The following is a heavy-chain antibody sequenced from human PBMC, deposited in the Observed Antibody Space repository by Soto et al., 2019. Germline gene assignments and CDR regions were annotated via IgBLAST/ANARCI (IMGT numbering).Heavy chain of an antibody. Sequence: QMQLVQSGPEVKKPGTSVKVSCKASGFTFISSAVQWVRQARGQRLEWIGWIVVGSGNTNYAQKFQERVTITRDMXTXTXXMELSSLRSEDTAVYYCATQRGGSFNYYYQYGMDVWGQGTTVTVSS. CDR1: GFTFISSA. CDR2: IVVGSGNT. CDR3: ATQRGGSFNYYYQYGMDV. D-gene: IGHD1-26*01. J-gene: IGHJ6*02. V-gene: IGHV1-58*01.